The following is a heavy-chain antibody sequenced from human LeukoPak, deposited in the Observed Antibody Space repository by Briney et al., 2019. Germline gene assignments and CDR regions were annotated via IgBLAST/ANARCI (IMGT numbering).Heavy chain of an antibody. Sequence: PGGSLRLSCAASGFTFSAYWMHWVRQAPGKGLVWVSRINTDGSSPTYAAPVKGRFTISRDNAKNSLYLQMNSLRAEDTAVYYCARERAGRIAAAGTAYYYYMDVWGKGTTVTVSS. V-gene: IGHV3-74*01. J-gene: IGHJ6*03. CDR2: INTDGSSP. CDR3: ARERAGRIAAAGTAYYYYMDV. CDR1: GFTFSAYW. D-gene: IGHD6-13*01.